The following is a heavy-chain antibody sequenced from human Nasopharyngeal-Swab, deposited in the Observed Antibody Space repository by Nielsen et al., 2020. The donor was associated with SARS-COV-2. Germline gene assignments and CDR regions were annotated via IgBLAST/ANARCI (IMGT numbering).Heavy chain of an antibody. V-gene: IGHV1-8*01. CDR2: MNPNSGNT. J-gene: IGHJ6*03. CDR1: GYTFTSYD. D-gene: IGHD3-10*01. CDR3: ARASKMVRGVIITSYYYSYYMDV. Sequence: ASVKVSCKASGYTFTSYDINWVRQATGQGLEWMGWMNPNSGNTGYAQKFQGRVTMTRSTSISTAYMELSSLRSEDTAVYYCARASKMVRGVIITSYYYSYYMDVWGKGTTVTVSS.